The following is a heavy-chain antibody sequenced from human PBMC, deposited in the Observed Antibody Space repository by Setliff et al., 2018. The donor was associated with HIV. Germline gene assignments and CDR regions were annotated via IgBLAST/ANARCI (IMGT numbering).Heavy chain of an antibody. CDR3: ARRIWFGTTDY. J-gene: IGHJ4*02. V-gene: IGHV4-34*01. CDR1: GGSFSGYY. Sequence: SETLSLTCAVYGGSFSGYYWSWIRQPPGKGLEWIGEINHSGSTNYNPSLKSRVTISVDTSKNQFSLKLSSVTAADTAVHYCARRIWFGTTDYWGQGTLVTVSS. CDR2: INHSGST. D-gene: IGHD3-10*01.